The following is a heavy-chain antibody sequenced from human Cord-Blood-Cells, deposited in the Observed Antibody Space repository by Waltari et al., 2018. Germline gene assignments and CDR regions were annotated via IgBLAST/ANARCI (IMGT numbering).Heavy chain of an antibody. CDR3: ARPGGYCGGDCYSIYFQH. V-gene: IGHV1-69*01. J-gene: IGHJ1*01. Sequence: QVQLVQSGAEVKKPGSSVKVSCKASGGTFSSYAISWLRQAPGQGLEWMGGIIPLVDTAIYEQKIQGRVATTPDENMGTACQELSSLRSEHTAVYYCARPGGYCGGDCYSIYFQHWGQGTLVTVSS. CDR1: GGTFSSYA. D-gene: IGHD2-21*01. CDR2: IIPLVDTA.